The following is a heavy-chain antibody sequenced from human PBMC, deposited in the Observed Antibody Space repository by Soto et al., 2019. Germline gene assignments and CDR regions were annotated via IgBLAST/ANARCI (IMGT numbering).Heavy chain of an antibody. V-gene: IGHV3-30-3*01. Sequence: GGSLRLSCAASGFTFSSYAMHWVRQAPGKGLEWVAVISYDGSNKYYADSVKGRFTISRDNSKNTLYLQMNSLRAEDTAVYYCAREAETEDWGQGTLVTVSS. CDR3: AREAETED. CDR1: GFTFSSYA. J-gene: IGHJ4*02. CDR2: ISYDGSNK.